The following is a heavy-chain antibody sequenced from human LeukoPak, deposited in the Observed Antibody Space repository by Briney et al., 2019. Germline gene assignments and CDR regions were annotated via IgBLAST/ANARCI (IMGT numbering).Heavy chain of an antibody. J-gene: IGHJ5*02. V-gene: IGHV4-4*07. Sequence: SETLSLACTVSGGSISSYYWSWIRQPAGKGLEWIGRIYTSGSTNYNPSLKSRVTMSVDTSKNQFSLKLSSVTAADTAVYYCAREKLWPNWFDPWGQGTLVTVSS. CDR1: GGSISSYY. CDR2: IYTSGST. D-gene: IGHD5-18*01. CDR3: AREKLWPNWFDP.